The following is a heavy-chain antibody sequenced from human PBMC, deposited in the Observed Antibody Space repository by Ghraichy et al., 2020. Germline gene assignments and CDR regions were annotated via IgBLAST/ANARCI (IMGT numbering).Heavy chain of an antibody. CDR2: IYYSGST. Sequence: SETLSLTCTVSGGSISSGDYYWSWIRQHPRKGLEWIGYIYYSGSTYYNPSLKSRVTVAGDTSKNQFSLKLNSVTAGDTAVYYCARRTTDDYGDHVAFDIWGQWTIVTVSS. J-gene: IGHJ3*02. V-gene: IGHV4-31*03. CDR1: GGSISSGDYY. CDR3: ARRTTDDYGDHVAFDI. D-gene: IGHD4-17*01.